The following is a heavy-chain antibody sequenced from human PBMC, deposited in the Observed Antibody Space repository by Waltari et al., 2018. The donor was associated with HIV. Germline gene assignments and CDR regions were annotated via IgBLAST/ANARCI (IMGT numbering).Heavy chain of an antibody. D-gene: IGHD1-20*01. CDR1: GYTFTTYG. Sequence: VQSEREMKPPRASVKVSCKPHGYTFTTYGDRWLRLAPGQGFEWVGWISAYNGNTNYAQKFRGRVTLTTDTSTSTAYMELRGLRHEDTAIYYCARDKGASDTYKAEYFQHWGRGTLVSVSA. CDR2: ISAYNGNT. V-gene: IGHV1-18*01. CDR3: ARDKGASDTYKAEYFQH. J-gene: IGHJ1*01.